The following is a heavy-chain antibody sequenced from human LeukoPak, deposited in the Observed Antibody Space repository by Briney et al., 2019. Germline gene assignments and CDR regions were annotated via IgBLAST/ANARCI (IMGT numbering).Heavy chain of an antibody. D-gene: IGHD6-13*01. CDR3: AGGGIAAAGTGY. CDR1: GGSISSYY. V-gene: IGHV4-59*08. Sequence: SETLSLTCTVSGGSISSYYWSWIRQPPGKGLEWIGYIYYSGSTNYNPSLKSRVTISVDTSKNQFSLKLTSVTAADTAVYYCAGGGIAAAGTGYWGQGTLVTVSS. CDR2: IYYSGST. J-gene: IGHJ4*02.